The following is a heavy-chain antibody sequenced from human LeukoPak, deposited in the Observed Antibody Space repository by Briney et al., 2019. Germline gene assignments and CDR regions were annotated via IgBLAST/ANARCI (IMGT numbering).Heavy chain of an antibody. CDR1: GGTFSSYA. CDR3: AATHYYYYGMDV. J-gene: IGHJ6*02. D-gene: IGHD1-26*01. Sequence: ASVNVSCTASGGTFSSYAISWVRQAPGQGLEWMGRINPNSGGTNYAQKFQGRVTMTRDTSISTAYMELSRLRSDDTAVYYCAATHYYYYGMDVWGQGTTVTVSS. V-gene: IGHV1-2*06. CDR2: INPNSGGT.